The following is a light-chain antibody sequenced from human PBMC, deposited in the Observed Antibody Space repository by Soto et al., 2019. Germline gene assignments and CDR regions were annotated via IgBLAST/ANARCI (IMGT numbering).Light chain of an antibody. CDR3: QHYNNWPPAWT. CDR2: GAS. J-gene: IGKJ1*01. CDR1: QSVRNN. Sequence: EIVMTQSPATLSVSPGERATLSCRASQSVRNNLAWYQQKPGQAPRVLIYGASTRATGIPARFSGSGSGTEFTLTISSLQSEDFALYYCQHYNNWPPAWTFGQGTKVEIK. V-gene: IGKV3-15*01.